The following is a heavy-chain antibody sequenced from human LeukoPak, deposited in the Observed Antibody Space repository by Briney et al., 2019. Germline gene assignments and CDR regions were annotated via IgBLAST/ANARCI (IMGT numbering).Heavy chain of an antibody. CDR3: VKDRAALDS. CDR2: IRNDERNK. D-gene: IGHD6-13*01. J-gene: IGHJ4*02. CDR1: GFTLSSYG. V-gene: IGHV3-30*02. Sequence: PGGSLRLSCAASGFTLSSYGMHWVRQAAGKGLEWVAFIRNDERNKYYADSVKGRFTISRDTSKNTLYLQMNSLRDEDTAVYYCVKDRAALDSWGQGTLVTVSS.